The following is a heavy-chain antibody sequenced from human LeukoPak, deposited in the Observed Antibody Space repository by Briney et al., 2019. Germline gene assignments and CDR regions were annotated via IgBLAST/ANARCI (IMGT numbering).Heavy chain of an antibody. J-gene: IGHJ6*02. V-gene: IGHV4-39*01. D-gene: IGHD3-9*01. CDR1: GGSFSGYY. CDR3: ARQSSDILTGYYRGPYYYYGMDV. CDR2: IYYSGST. Sequence: SETLSLTCAVYGGSFSGYYWGWIRQPPGKGLEWIGSIYYSGSTYYNPSLKSRVTISVDTSKNQFSLKLSSVTAADTAVYYCARQSSDILTGYYRGPYYYYGMDVWGQGTTVTVSS.